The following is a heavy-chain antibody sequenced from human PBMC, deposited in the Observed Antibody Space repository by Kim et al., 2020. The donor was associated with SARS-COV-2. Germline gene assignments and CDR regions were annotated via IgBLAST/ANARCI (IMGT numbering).Heavy chain of an antibody. D-gene: IGHD3-16*01. CDR2: WYN. CDR3: ARGGDYFDY. J-gene: IGHJ4*02. V-gene: IGHV6-1*01. Sequence: WYNDYAVSVKSRITINPDTAKNQFSLQLNSVTPEDTAVYYCARGGDYFDYWGQGTLVTVSS.